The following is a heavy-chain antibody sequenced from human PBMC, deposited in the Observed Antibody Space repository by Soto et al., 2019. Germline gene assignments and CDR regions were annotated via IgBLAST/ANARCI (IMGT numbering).Heavy chain of an antibody. CDR3: TRDAGSDSSGYPVGLDDAFDI. Sequence: EVQLVESGGGLVKPGGSLRLSCAASGFTFSSYSMNWVRQAPGKGLEWVSSISGSSSYIYYADSMKGRFTISRDNAKNSLYLQMNSLRAEDTVVYYCTRDAGSDSSGYPVGLDDAFDIWGQGTMVTVSS. CDR1: GFTFSSYS. D-gene: IGHD3-22*01. J-gene: IGHJ3*02. CDR2: ISGSSSYI. V-gene: IGHV3-21*01.